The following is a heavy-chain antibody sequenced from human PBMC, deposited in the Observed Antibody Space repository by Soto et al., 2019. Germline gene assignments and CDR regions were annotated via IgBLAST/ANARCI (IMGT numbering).Heavy chain of an antibody. V-gene: IGHV3-74*01. D-gene: IGHD1-1*01. J-gene: IGHJ6*03. CDR2: INSDGSST. CDR3: ARAGAEELEPSPYYCYYMDV. CDR1: GFTFSSYW. Sequence: HPGGSLRLSCAASGFTFSSYWMHWVRQAPGKGLVWVSRINSDGSSTSYADSVKGRFTISRDNAKNTLYLQMNSLRAEDTAVYYCARAGAEELEPSPYYCYYMDVWGKGITVTVSS.